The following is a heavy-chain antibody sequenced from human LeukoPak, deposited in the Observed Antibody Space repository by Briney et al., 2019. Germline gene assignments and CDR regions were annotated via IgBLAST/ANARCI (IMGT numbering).Heavy chain of an antibody. Sequence: GGSVSHSCVASGFTLSNYWMSWVRQAPGKGLEWVANIKHDGSEKYYVDSVKGRFTISRDNAENSLYLQMNSLRVEDTAVSYCVTTEIFDYWGQGTLVTVSS. CDR2: IKHDGSEK. V-gene: IGHV3-7*02. J-gene: IGHJ4*02. CDR1: GFTLSNYW. CDR3: VTTEIFDY. D-gene: IGHD5-24*01.